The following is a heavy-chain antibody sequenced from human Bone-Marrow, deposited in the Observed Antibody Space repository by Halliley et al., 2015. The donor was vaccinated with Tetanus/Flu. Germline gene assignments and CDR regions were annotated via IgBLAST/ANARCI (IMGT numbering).Heavy chain of an antibody. CDR1: DVSIRSYY. J-gene: IGHJ4*02. CDR2: IYNSGNT. V-gene: IGHV4-59*01. CDR3: GRAHGNSWPFDS. D-gene: IGHD6-13*01. Sequence: GLVKPSETLSLTCTVPDVSIRSYYWSWIRQPPGKGLEWIAYIYNSGNTDYNPSLKSRVTISMDTSKRQFSLRLNSVTTADTAVYYCGRAHGNSWPFDSWGQGTLVTVSS.